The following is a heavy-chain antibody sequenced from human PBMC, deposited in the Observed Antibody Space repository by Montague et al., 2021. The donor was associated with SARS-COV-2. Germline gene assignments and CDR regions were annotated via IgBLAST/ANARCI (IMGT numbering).Heavy chain of an antibody. CDR3: ARRGAYGSGWYSGAFDL. J-gene: IGHJ3*01. V-gene: IGHV4-59*08. CDR1: GGSISSYY. D-gene: IGHD6-19*01. Sequence: SETLSLTCTVSGGSISSYYWSWIRQPPGKGLEWIGYIYYSGSTNYNPSLKSRVTISVDTSKNQFSLILSSVTAADTAVYYCARRGAYGSGWYSGAFDLWGQGTMVTVSS. CDR2: IYYSGST.